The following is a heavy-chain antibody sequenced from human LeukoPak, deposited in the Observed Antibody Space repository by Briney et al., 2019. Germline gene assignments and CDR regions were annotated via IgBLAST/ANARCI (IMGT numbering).Heavy chain of an antibody. Sequence: GGSLRLSCAASGFTFSTYAMTWVRQAPGKGLEWVSAISGSGGSTFYADSVKGRFTISRDDSKNTLYLQMNSLRAEDTAVYFCARKAGPGILVDYWGQGTLVAVSS. CDR3: ARKAGPGILVDY. V-gene: IGHV3-23*01. J-gene: IGHJ4*02. CDR2: ISGSGGST. D-gene: IGHD3-9*01. CDR1: GFTFSTYA.